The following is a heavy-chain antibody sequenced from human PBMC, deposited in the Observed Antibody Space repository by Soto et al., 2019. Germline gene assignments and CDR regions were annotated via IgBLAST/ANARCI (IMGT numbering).Heavy chain of an antibody. CDR2: INHSGST. J-gene: IGHJ4*02. V-gene: IGHV4-34*01. CDR3: ATRPPGERYFGVFDY. Sequence: PSETLSLTWAVYGGSFSGYYWSWIRQPPGTGLEWIGEINHSGSTNYNPSLKSRFTISRDNTKNSLSLQMNYLRTEDTALYYCATRPPGERYFGVFDYWGQGALVTVSS. CDR1: GGSFSGYY. D-gene: IGHD3-3*01.